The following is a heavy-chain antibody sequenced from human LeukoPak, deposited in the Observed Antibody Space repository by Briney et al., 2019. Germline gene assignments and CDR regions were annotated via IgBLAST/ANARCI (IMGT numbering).Heavy chain of an antibody. CDR3: ARVGLGATGADAFDI. D-gene: IGHD1-26*01. J-gene: IGHJ3*02. CDR1: GGSISSTSYY. Sequence: SETLSLTCTVSGGSISSTSYYWGWIRQSPGKGLEWIGSVFYSGSTYCNPSLKSRVTISADTSKNQFSLKLSSVTAADTAVYYCARVGLGATGADAFDIWGQGTMVTVSS. V-gene: IGHV4-39*01. CDR2: VFYSGST.